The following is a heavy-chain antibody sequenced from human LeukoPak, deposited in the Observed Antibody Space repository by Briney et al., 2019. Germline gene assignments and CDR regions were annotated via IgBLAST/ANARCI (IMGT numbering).Heavy chain of an antibody. CDR3: ARIPLAYCGGDCYPNWFDP. CDR1: GYSISSGYY. Sequence: SETLSLTCTVSGYSISSGYYWGWIRQPPGKGLEWIGSIYHSGSTYYNPSLKSRVTLSVDTSKNQFSLKLGSVTAADTAVYYCARIPLAYCGGDCYPNWFDPWGQGTLVTVSS. CDR2: IYHSGST. J-gene: IGHJ5*02. V-gene: IGHV4-38-2*02. D-gene: IGHD2-21*02.